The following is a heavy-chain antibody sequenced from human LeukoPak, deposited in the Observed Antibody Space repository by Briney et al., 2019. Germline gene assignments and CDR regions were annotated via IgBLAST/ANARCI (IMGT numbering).Heavy chain of an antibody. D-gene: IGHD3-22*01. CDR2: IIPIFGTA. CDR1: GGTFRSYA. V-gene: IGHV1-69*05. J-gene: IGHJ5*02. Sequence: VASVKVSXKASGGTFRSYAISWVRQAPGQGLEWVGGIIPIFGTANYAQKFQGRVTITTDESTSTAYMELSSLRSEDTAVYYCAREPYYYDSSGPNWFDPWGQGTLVTVSS. CDR3: AREPYYYDSSGPNWFDP.